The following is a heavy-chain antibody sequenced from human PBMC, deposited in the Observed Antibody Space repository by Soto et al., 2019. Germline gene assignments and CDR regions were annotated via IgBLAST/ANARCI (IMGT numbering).Heavy chain of an antibody. CDR2: ISSSSSYI. D-gene: IGHD3-16*01. CDR3: AGQLRSYYYYGMDV. Sequence: PGGSLRLSCAASGFTFSSYSMNWVRQAPGKGLEWVSSISSSSSYIYYADSVKGRFTISRDNAKNSLYLQMNSLRAEDTAVYYCAGQLRSYYYYGMDVWGQGTTVTVSS. J-gene: IGHJ6*02. V-gene: IGHV3-21*01. CDR1: GFTFSSYS.